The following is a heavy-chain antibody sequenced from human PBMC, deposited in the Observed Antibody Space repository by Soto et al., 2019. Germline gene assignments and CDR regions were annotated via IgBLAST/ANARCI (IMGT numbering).Heavy chain of an antibody. V-gene: IGHV3-21*01. CDR1: GFTFSSYS. Sequence: GGSLRLSCAASGFTFSSYSMNWVRQAPGKGLEWVSSISSSSSYIYYADSVKGRFTISRDNAKNSLYLQMNSLRAEDTAVYYCARDASPVLVPAVHWDWYCMDVWGQGTTVTGSS. D-gene: IGHD2-2*01. J-gene: IGHJ6*02. CDR3: ARDASPVLVPAVHWDWYCMDV. CDR2: ISSSSSYI.